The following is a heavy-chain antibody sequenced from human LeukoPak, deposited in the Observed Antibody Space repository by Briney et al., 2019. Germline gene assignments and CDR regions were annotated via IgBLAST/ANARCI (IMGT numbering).Heavy chain of an antibody. CDR1: GFTFSNAW. V-gene: IGHV3-30-3*01. CDR2: ISYDGSNK. J-gene: IGHJ4*02. D-gene: IGHD1-26*01. Sequence: PGGSLRLSCTASGFTFSNAWMSWVRQAPGKGLEWVAVISYDGSNKYYADSVKGRFTISRDNSKNTLYLQMNSLRAEDTAVYYCARGGVGATHCFDYWGQGTLVTVSS. CDR3: ARGGVGATHCFDY.